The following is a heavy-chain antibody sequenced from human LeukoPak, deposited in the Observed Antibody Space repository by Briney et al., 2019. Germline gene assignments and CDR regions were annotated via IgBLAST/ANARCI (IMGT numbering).Heavy chain of an antibody. CDR3: ARDPILEWLLYGFFDY. J-gene: IGHJ4*02. CDR2: INPNSGGT. V-gene: IGHV1-2*02. Sequence: ASVKVSCKASGYTFTGYYMHWVRQAPGRGLEWMGWINPNSGGTNYAQKFQGRVTMTRDTSISTAYMELSRLRSDDTAVYYCARDPILEWLLYGFFDYWGQGTLVTVSS. CDR1: GYTFTGYY. D-gene: IGHD3-3*01.